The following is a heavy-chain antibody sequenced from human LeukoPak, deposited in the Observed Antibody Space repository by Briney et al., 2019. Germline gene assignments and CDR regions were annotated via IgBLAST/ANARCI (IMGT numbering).Heavy chain of an antibody. J-gene: IGHJ4*02. D-gene: IGHD1-26*01. CDR3: ATNIPTPTTSPPLGY. CDR1: GGSISSSSYY. V-gene: IGHV4-61*05. CDR2: VDYSGRT. Sequence: SETLSLTCTVSGGSISSSSYYCSWIRQPPGKGLEWIGYVDYSGRTKYSPSLKSRVTISVDTSKYQFSLELSSVTAADTAVYYCATNIPTPTTSPPLGYWGQGTLVTVSS.